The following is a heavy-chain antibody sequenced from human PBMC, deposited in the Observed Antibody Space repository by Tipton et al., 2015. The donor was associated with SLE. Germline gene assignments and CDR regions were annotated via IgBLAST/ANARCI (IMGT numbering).Heavy chain of an antibody. V-gene: IGHV4-59*11. CDR3: AREGGVGALDY. CDR1: GGSISSHY. Sequence: LRLSCTVSGGSISSHYWSWIRQPPGKGLEWIGYIYYSGSTNYNPSLKSRVTISVDTSKNQFSLKLSSVTAADTAVYYCAREGGVGALDYWGQGTLVTVSS. D-gene: IGHD1-26*01. J-gene: IGHJ4*02. CDR2: IYYSGST.